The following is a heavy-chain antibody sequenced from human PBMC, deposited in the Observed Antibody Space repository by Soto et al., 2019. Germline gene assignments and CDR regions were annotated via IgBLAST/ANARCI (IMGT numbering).Heavy chain of an antibody. CDR3: AKDRLYYDILTGYFTSPNYYYYGMDV. D-gene: IGHD3-9*01. Sequence: PGGSLRLSCAASGFTFSSYGMHWVRQAPGKGLEWVAVISYDGSNKYYADSVKGRFTISRDNSKNTLYLQMNSLRAEDTAVYYCAKDRLYYDILTGYFTSPNYYYYGMDVWGQGTTVTVSS. V-gene: IGHV3-30*18. J-gene: IGHJ6*02. CDR2: ISYDGSNK. CDR1: GFTFSSYG.